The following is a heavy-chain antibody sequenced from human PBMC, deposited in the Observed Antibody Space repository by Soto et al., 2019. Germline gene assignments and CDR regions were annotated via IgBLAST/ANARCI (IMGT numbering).Heavy chain of an antibody. V-gene: IGHV1-2*04. CDR1: GYTFTGYY. D-gene: IGHD3-22*01. Sequence: ASVKVSCKASGYTFTGYYMHWVRQAPGQGLEWMGWINPNSGGTNYAQKFQGWVTMTRDTSISTAYMELSRLRSDDTAVYYCARGYYYDSSGLPFDYWGQGTLVTVSS. CDR3: ARGYYYDSSGLPFDY. J-gene: IGHJ4*02. CDR2: INPNSGGT.